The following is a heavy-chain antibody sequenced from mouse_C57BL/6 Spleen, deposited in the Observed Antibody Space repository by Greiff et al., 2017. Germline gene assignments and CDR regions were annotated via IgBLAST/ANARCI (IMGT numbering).Heavy chain of an antibody. J-gene: IGHJ4*01. Sequence: VHVKQSGAELVRPGASVKLSCTASGFNIKDDYMHWVKQRPEQGLEWIGWIDPENGDTEYASKFQGKATITADTSSNTAYLQLSSLTSEDTAVYYCTTGLRRRDYYAMDYWGQGTSVTVSS. V-gene: IGHV14-4*01. D-gene: IGHD2-4*01. CDR3: TTGLRRRDYYAMDY. CDR1: GFNIKDDY. CDR2: IDPENGDT.